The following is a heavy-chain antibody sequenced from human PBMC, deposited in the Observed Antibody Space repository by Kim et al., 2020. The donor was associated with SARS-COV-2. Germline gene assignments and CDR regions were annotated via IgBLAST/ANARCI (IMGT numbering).Heavy chain of an antibody. Sequence: ASVEGRYTISKDHAKNSLYLQMISLRANDTAMYYCAKDLRLRSPGRFDYWGQGTLVTVSS. V-gene: IGHV3-11*06. D-gene: IGHD3-10*01. CDR3: AKDLRLRSPGRFDY. J-gene: IGHJ4*02.